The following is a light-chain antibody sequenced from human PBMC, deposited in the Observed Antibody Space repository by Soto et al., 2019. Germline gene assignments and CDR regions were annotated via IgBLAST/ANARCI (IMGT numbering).Light chain of an antibody. CDR1: QSVLYSSNNKNY. Sequence: DIVMTQSQDSLAVSLGERATINCKSSQSVLYSSNNKNYLAWYQQKPRQPPKLLIYWASTRESGVPYRFSGSGSGTDFTLTISSLQAEDVAVYYCQQYYSTPLAFGQGTKVEIK. CDR2: WAS. CDR3: QQYYSTPLA. V-gene: IGKV4-1*01. J-gene: IGKJ1*01.